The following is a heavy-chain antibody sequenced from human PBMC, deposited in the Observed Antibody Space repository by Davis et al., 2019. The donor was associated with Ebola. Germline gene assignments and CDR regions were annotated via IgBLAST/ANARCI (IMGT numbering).Heavy chain of an antibody. J-gene: IGHJ6*03. CDR2: IYYSGST. V-gene: IGHV4-59*11. CDR3: ARVVAAAGIGGYYYYYMDV. CDR1: GCSISSHY. D-gene: IGHD6-13*01. Sequence: PSETPSLTCTVSGCSISSHYWSWIRQVPGKGLEWIGYIYYSGSTNYNPSLKSRVTISVDTSKNQFSLKLSPATAADTAVYYCARVVAAAGIGGYYYYYMDVWGKGTTVTVSS.